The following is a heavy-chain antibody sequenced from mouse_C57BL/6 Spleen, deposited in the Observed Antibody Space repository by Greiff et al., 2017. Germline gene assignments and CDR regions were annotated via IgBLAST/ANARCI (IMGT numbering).Heavy chain of an antibody. J-gene: IGHJ3*01. Sequence: EVHLVESGAELVKPGASVKLSCTASGFNIKDYYMHWVKQRTEQGLEWIGRIDPEDGETKYAPKFQGKATITADTSSNTAYLQLSSLTSEDTAVYYCAISTMVTTEGFAYWGQGTLVTVSA. CDR1: GFNIKDYY. CDR2: IDPEDGET. CDR3: AISTMVTTEGFAY. D-gene: IGHD2-2*01. V-gene: IGHV14-2*01.